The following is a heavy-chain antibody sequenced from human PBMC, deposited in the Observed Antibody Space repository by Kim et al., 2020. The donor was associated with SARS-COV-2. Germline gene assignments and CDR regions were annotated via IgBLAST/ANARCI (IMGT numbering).Heavy chain of an antibody. D-gene: IGHD3-16*01. V-gene: IGHV3-30*18. CDR1: GFSLTTYG. Sequence: GGSLRLSCAASGFSLTTYGMHWVRQAPGKGLEWVAVISSDGNSKYYADSVKGRFTISRDIPKNTLSLQMNSLRVEDTAVYYCAKGGIVERWYYLYDWCQGTLVTVSS. CDR2: ISSDGNSK. CDR3: AKGGIVERWYYLYD. J-gene: IGHJ4*02.